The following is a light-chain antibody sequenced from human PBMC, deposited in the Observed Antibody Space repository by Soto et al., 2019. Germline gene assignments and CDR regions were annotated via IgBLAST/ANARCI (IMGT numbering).Light chain of an antibody. CDR3: ATWDSSLSAQVV. J-gene: IGLJ2*01. CDR2: DDN. V-gene: IGLV1-51*01. CDR1: SSNIGNNY. Sequence: QSVLTQPPSVSAAPGQKVTISCSGSSSNIGNNYVSWYQQFPGTAPKLLIYDDNRRPSGIPDRFSGSKSGTSATLGITGLQTGDEADYYCATWDSSLSAQVVFGGATNLTVL.